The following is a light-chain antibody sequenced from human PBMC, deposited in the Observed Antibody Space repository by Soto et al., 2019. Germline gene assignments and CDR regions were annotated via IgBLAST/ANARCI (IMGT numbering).Light chain of an antibody. CDR2: GAS. V-gene: IGKV3-15*01. CDR3: QQYNNWPYT. J-gene: IGKJ2*01. CDR1: QSVSSN. Sequence: EIVMTQSPATLSVSPGERATLSCRASQSVSSNLAWYQQKPGQAPRLLIYGASTRATDIPARFSGSGSGTDFTLTINSLQSEDFAVYCCQQYNNWPYTFGQGTKLEIK.